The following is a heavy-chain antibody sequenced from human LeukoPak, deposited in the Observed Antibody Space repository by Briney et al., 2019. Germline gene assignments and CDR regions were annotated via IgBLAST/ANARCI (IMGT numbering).Heavy chain of an antibody. CDR3: ARDNEQDSGSYSIDY. CDR1: GFTFSSYG. D-gene: IGHD1-26*01. V-gene: IGHV3-30*03. CDR2: ISYDGSNK. J-gene: IGHJ4*02. Sequence: GGSLRLSCAASGFTFSSYGMHWVRQAPGKGLEWVAVISYDGSNKYYADSVKGRFTISRDNSKNTLYLQMNSLRAEDTAVYYCARDNEQDSGSYSIDYWGQGTLVTVSS.